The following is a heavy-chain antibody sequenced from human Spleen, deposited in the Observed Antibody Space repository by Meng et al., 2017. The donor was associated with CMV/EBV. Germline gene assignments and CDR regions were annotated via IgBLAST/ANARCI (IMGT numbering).Heavy chain of an antibody. CDR1: EFTFSTYG. J-gene: IGHJ6*02. CDR3: ARARSLFYYGMDV. Sequence: GESLKISCTASEFTFSTYGMHWVRQAPGKGLEWVAIIWSDGNKKYYADSVKGRFTISRDNSKNTLYLQMNSLRAEDTALYYCARARSLFYYGMDVWGQGTTVTVSS. V-gene: IGHV3-30*02. D-gene: IGHD2-15*01. CDR2: IWSDGNKK.